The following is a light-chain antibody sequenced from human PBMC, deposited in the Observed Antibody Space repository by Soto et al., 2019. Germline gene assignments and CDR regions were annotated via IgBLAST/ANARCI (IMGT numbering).Light chain of an antibody. Sequence: EIVMTQSPATLSVSPGERATLSCRASQSISINLAWYQQKPGQAPRLLIYGASTRATGIPARFSGSGSGTEFTLTISSLQSEDFAVYYCQQYNNWPPYTFGQGTKVDIK. J-gene: IGKJ2*01. CDR3: QQYNNWPPYT. V-gene: IGKV3-15*01. CDR1: QSISIN. CDR2: GAS.